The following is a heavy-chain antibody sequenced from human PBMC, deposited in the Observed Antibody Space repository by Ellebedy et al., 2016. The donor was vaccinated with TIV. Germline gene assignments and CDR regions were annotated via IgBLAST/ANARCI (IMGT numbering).Heavy chain of an antibody. J-gene: IGHJ1*01. D-gene: IGHD3-3*01. CDR1: GFTFSSYA. V-gene: IGHV3-23*01. CDR3: ARGPLPITIFGVVIIGDEYFQH. CDR2: ISGSGGST. Sequence: GGSLRLXCAASGFTFSSYAMSWVRQAPGKGLEWVSAISGSGGSTYYADSVKGRFTISRDNSKNTLYLQMNSLRAEDTAVYYCARGPLPITIFGVVIIGDEYFQHWGQGTLVTVSS.